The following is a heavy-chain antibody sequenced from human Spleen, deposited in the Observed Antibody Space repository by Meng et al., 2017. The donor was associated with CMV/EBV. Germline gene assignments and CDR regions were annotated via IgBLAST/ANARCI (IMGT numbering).Heavy chain of an antibody. V-gene: IGHV3-23*01. J-gene: IGHJ6*02. CDR1: GFTFSSYA. D-gene: IGHD5-12*01. CDR2: ISGSGGST. Sequence: GGSLRLSCAASGFTFSSYAMSWVRQAPGKGLEWVSAISGSGGSTYYADSVKGRFTTSRDNSKNTLYLQMNSLRAEDTAVYYCAKGGMATTYYYYGMDVWGQGTTVTVSS. CDR3: AKGGMATTYYYYGMDV.